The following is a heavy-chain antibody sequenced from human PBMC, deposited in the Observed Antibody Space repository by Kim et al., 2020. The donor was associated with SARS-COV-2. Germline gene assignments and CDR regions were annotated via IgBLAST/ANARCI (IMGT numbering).Heavy chain of an antibody. CDR2: ISDSGTPL. Sequence: GGSLRLSCAASGFTFSHCYMSWIRRAPGKGLEWVSYISDSGTPLYYADSVKGRFTVSRDNAKNSLYLQMDNLRAGDTAVYYCTRAPEPVTKVDQWGQGTLVTVSS. CDR3: TRAPEPVTKVDQ. CDR1: GFTFSHCY. D-gene: IGHD3-3*01. J-gene: IGHJ4*02. V-gene: IGHV3-11*04.